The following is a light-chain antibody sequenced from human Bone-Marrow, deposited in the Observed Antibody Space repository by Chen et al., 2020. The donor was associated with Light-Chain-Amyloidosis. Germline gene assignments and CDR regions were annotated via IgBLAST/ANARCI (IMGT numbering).Light chain of an antibody. V-gene: IGLV3-25*03. CDR3: QSADSSGTYEVI. CDR2: RDT. CDR1: DLPTKY. Sequence: SYELTQPPSLSVSPGQTARITCSGDDLPTKYAYWYQQKQGQAPVLVIHRDTERPSGISERFSDSSSGTTATVTISGVQAEDEADYHCQSADSSGTYEVIFGGGTKLTVL. J-gene: IGLJ2*01.